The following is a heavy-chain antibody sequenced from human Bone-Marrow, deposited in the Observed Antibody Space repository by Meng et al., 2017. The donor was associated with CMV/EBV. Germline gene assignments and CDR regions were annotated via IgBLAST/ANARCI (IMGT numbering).Heavy chain of an antibody. V-gene: IGHV3-23*01. J-gene: IGHJ4*02. Sequence: GESLKISCATSGFTFSTHWMHWVRQAPGKGLEWVSAISGSGGSTYYADSVKGRFTISRDNSKNTLYLQMNSLRAEDTAVYYCATGGIAALDYWGQGTLVTVSS. D-gene: IGHD6-13*01. CDR1: GFTFSTHW. CDR2: ISGSGGST. CDR3: ATGGIAALDY.